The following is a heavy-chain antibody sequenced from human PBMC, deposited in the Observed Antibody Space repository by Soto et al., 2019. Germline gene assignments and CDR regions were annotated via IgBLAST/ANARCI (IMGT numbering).Heavy chain of an antibody. CDR1: GGTFSGYA. CDR3: ARGGSYSRSWSCRY. D-gene: IGHD6-13*01. Sequence: GASVKVSCTASGGTFSGYAISWVRQAPGQGLEWMGGIIPIFGTANYAQKFQGRVTITADESTSTAYMELSSLRSEDTAVYYGARGGSYSRSWSCRYWGQGPLVTVSS. J-gene: IGHJ4*02. CDR2: IIPIFGTA. V-gene: IGHV1-69*13.